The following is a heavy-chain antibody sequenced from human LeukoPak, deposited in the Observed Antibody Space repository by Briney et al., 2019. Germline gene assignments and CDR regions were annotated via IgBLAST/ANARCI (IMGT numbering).Heavy chain of an antibody. Sequence: GGSLRLSCAASGFTFSSYEMNWVRQAPGKGLEWVSYISSSGSTIYYADSVKGRFTISRDNAKNSLYLQMNSLRAEDTAVYYCARDPVLAAAGTVDYWGQGTLVTVSS. CDR1: GFTFSSYE. CDR2: ISSSGSTI. CDR3: ARDPVLAAAGTVDY. J-gene: IGHJ4*02. D-gene: IGHD6-13*01. V-gene: IGHV3-48*03.